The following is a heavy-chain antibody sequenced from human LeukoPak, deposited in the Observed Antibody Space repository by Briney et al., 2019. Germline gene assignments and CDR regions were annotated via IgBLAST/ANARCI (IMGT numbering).Heavy chain of an antibody. V-gene: IGHV3-11*01. J-gene: IGHJ6*02. CDR1: GFTFSDYY. CDR3: ARTSARARGYYYYGMDV. CDR2: ISSSGSTI. Sequence: GGSLRLSCAASGFTFSDYYMSWIRQAPGKGLEWVSYISSSGSTIYYADSVKGRFTISRDNAKNSLYLQMNSLRAEDTAVYYCARTSARARGYYYYGMDVWGQGTTVTVSS.